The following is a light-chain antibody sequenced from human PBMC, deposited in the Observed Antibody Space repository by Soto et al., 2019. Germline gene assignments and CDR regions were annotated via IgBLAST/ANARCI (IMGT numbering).Light chain of an antibody. CDR3: KSYAGSNTYV. J-gene: IGLJ1*01. V-gene: IGLV2-8*01. CDR1: KSDIGVYDF. Sequence: QSVLTQPPSASGSPGQSVTNACTGTKSDIGVYDFVSWYQHHPGKAPRLIIYEVVQRPSGVPDRFSGSKSGNTASLTVSGFQAADEADYFCKSYAGSNTYVFGSGTKVTVL. CDR2: EVV.